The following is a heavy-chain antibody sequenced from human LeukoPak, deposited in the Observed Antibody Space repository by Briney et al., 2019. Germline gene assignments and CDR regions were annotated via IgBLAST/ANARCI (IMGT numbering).Heavy chain of an antibody. D-gene: IGHD6-19*01. CDR2: ISANNGNT. J-gene: IGHJ6*02. CDR1: GYTFISYG. Sequence: ASVKVSCKASGYTFISYGITWVRQAPGQGLEWMGWISANNGNTNYAQKLRGRVTMTTDTSTSTAYMELRSLRSDDTAVYYCARGGETSGWFYYGMDVWGQGTTVTVSS. V-gene: IGHV1-18*01. CDR3: ARGGETSGWFYYGMDV.